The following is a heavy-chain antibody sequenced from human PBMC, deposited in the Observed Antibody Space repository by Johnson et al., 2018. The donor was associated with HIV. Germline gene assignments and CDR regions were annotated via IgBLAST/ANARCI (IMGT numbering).Heavy chain of an antibody. Sequence: VQPVESGGGVVQPGRSLRLSCAASGFTFDDYGMHWVRQAPGRGLEWVSGISWNSGSIGYADSVMGRFTISRDIAKNSLYLQMESLRADDTALYYCANGGTVSTDACGIWGQGTMVTVSS. V-gene: IGHV3-9*01. CDR3: ANGGTVSTDACGI. CDR2: ISWNSGSI. CDR1: GFTFDDYG. D-gene: IGHD4-17*01. J-gene: IGHJ3*02.